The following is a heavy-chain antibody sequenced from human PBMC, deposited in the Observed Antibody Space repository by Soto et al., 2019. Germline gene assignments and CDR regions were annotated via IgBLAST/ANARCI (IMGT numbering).Heavy chain of an antibody. CDR3: AKSLGDHGDY. CDR1: GFSFSSYS. D-gene: IGHD4-17*01. V-gene: IGHV3-21*01. CDR2: ISSSSSYI. J-gene: IGHJ4*02. Sequence: EVQLVESGGGLVKPGGSLRLSCAASGFSFSSYSMNWVRQAPGKGLEWVSSISSSSSYIYYADSVKGRFTISRDNAKNSLYLQMNSLRAEDTAVYYCAKSLGDHGDYWGQGTLVTVSS.